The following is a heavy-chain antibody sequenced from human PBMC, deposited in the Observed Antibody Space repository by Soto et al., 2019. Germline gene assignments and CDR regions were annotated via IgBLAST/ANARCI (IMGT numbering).Heavy chain of an antibody. J-gene: IGHJ3*02. D-gene: IGHD3-9*01. CDR3: ATILTTRGAFDI. CDR2: VKSKADGGTT. Sequence: GSLRLSCAASGFAFSNVWMNWLRQAPGKGLEWLARVKSKADGGTTAYAAPAKGRFTISRDDLQNMQYLQMNSLQTEDTAVYFCATILTTRGAFDIWGQGTLVTVSS. CDR1: GFAFSNVW. V-gene: IGHV3-15*01.